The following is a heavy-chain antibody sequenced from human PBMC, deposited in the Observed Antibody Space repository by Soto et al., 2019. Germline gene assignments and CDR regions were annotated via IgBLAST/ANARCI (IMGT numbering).Heavy chain of an antibody. V-gene: IGHV3-33*06. D-gene: IGHD1-7*01. Sequence: QVQLVESGGGVVQPGRSLRLSCAASGFTFSSYGMHWVRQAPGKGLEWVAVIWYDGSDKFYADSVKGRFTISRDNSKNTLYLQMHPLTAEDTAVYYCANGGGTTLPLDSWGQGTLVTVSS. CDR3: ANGGGTTLPLDS. CDR1: GFTFSSYG. J-gene: IGHJ4*02. CDR2: IWYDGSDK.